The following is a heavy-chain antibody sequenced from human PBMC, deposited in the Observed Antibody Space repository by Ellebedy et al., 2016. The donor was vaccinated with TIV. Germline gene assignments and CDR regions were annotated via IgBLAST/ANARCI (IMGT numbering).Heavy chain of an antibody. J-gene: IGHJ4*02. CDR1: GFTFNNYA. D-gene: IGHD6-19*01. Sequence: PGGSLRLSCAASGFTFNNYAMSWVRQAPGKGLEWVSTISHTGSRTYYANSVEGRFIISRDNSKRTLYLKMNSLRAEDTAVYYCAKGRGGGSDSSAPRYYFDYWGLGTLVTVSS. CDR3: AKGRGGGSDSSAPRYYFDY. V-gene: IGHV3-23*01. CDR2: ISHTGSRT.